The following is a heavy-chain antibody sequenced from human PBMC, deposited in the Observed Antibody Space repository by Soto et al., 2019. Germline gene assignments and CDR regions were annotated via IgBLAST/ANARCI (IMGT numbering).Heavy chain of an antibody. CDR1: GGSISSGGYY. D-gene: IGHD3-22*01. CDR3: ASGINYYDSSGYYAWGAFDI. V-gene: IGHV4-31*03. J-gene: IGHJ3*02. Sequence: ASETLSLTCTVSGGSISSGGYYWSWIRQHPGKGLEWIGYIYYSGSTYYNPSLKSRVTISVDTSKNQFSLKLSSVTAADTAVYYCASGINYYDSSGYYAWGAFDIRREGTMVTVSS. CDR2: IYYSGST.